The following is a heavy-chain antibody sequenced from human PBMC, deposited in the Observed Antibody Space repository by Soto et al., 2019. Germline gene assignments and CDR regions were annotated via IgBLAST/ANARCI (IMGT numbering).Heavy chain of an antibody. CDR3: VRARGYSGYDLL. Sequence: SETLSLTCSVSGGSVTSDSYYWNWIRQPPGKGLEWIGYINDSGRTNYNTSLRTRVNILVDKSKNQFSLRLNSVTATDTAVYYCVRARGYSGYDLLWGQGTLVTVSS. CDR1: GGSVTSDSYY. CDR2: INDSGRT. J-gene: IGHJ4*02. V-gene: IGHV4-61*01. D-gene: IGHD5-12*01.